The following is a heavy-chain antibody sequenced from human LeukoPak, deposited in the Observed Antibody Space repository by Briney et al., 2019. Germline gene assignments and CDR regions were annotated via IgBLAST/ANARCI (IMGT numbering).Heavy chain of an antibody. CDR1: GFTVSSNY. CDR3: ASQKPGGRTYYFDY. D-gene: IGHD1-1*01. V-gene: IGHV3-66*04. CDR2: IYSGGST. J-gene: IGHJ4*02. Sequence: GGSLRLSCAASGFTVSSNYMSWVRQAPGKGLEWVSVIYSGGSTYYADSVKGRFTISRDNSKNTLYLQMNSLRAEDTAVYYCASQKPGGRTYYFDYWGQGTLVTVSS.